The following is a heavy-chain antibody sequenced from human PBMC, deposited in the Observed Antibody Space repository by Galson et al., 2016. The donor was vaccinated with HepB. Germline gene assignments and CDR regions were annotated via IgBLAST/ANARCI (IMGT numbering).Heavy chain of an antibody. D-gene: IGHD3-9*01. V-gene: IGHV1-18*01. CDR3: ARDRVGGFDWLLSPYEY. J-gene: IGHJ4*02. CDR1: GYTFANYG. CDR2: SNGHNGNT. Sequence: SGYTFANYGITWVRQAPGQGLEWMGWSNGHNGNTMYAQHFQDRVTLTTDASTSTAYMEVRSLKSDDTAVYYCARDRVGGFDWLLSPYEYWGQGTLVTVSS.